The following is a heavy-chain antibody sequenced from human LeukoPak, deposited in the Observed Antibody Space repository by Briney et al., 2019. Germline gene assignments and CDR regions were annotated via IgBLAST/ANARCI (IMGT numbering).Heavy chain of an antibody. J-gene: IGHJ4*02. CDR2: IYYSGST. CDR1: GGSISSSSYY. D-gene: IGHD1-14*01. V-gene: IGHV4-39*07. Sequence: SETLSLTCTVSGGSISSSSYYWGWIRQPPGKGLEWIVNIYYSGSTYYNPSLKSRVTISVDTSKNQFSLKLSSVTAADTAVYYCARATGDIHIDYWGQGTLVTVSS. CDR3: ARATGDIHIDY.